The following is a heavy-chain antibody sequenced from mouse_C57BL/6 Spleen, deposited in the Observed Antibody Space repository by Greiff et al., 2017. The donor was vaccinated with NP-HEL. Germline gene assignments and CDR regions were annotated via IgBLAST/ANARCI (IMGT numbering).Heavy chain of an antibody. CDR1: GFTFSDYG. CDR2: ISSGSSTI. J-gene: IGHJ3*01. Sequence: EVQVVESGGGLVKPGGSLKLSCAASGFTFSDYGMHWVRQAPEKGLEWVAYISSGSSTIYYADTVKGRFTISRDNAKNTLYLQMTSLRSEDTAMYYCARNSYYYGSGPFAYWGQGTLVTVSA. D-gene: IGHD1-1*01. V-gene: IGHV5-17*01. CDR3: ARNSYYYGSGPFAY.